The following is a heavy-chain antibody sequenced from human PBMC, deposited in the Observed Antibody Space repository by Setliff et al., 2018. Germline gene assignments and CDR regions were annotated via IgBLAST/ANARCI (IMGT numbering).Heavy chain of an antibody. CDR2: ISGIST. Sequence: GESLKISCAASGFTFSGYSMNWVRQAPGKGLEWVSYISGISTYYADSVKGRFIISRDNSENTLYLQMNSLRAEDTAIYYCARDGNNWNDLDYWGHGTLVTVSS. J-gene: IGHJ4*01. D-gene: IGHD1-20*01. CDR3: ARDGNNWNDLDY. CDR1: GFTFSGYS. V-gene: IGHV3-48*01.